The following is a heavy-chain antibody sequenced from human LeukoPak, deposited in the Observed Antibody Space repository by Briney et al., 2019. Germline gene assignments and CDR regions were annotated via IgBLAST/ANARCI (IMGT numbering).Heavy chain of an antibody. D-gene: IGHD4-11*01. CDR1: GFSFSTYW. CDR3: AREGLPYSGDH. Sequence: PGGSLRLSCAASGFSFSTYWMRWARQTPGNGLEWVANIKGDGSEINYVDSVKGRFTISRDNAKNSLSLQMNSLTADDTGVYYCAREGLPYSGDHWGQGTLVTVSS. J-gene: IGHJ4*02. V-gene: IGHV3-7*01. CDR2: IKGDGSEI.